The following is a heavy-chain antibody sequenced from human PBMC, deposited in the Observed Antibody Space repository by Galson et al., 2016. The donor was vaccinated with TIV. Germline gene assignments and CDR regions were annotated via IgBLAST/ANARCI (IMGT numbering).Heavy chain of an antibody. CDR3: THAAGKNGASCYATCETFDI. CDR1: GDSVSSDSAA. Sequence: CAISGDSVSSDSAAWNWVRQSPSRGLEWLGRTYYRSRWYYDYKVSVKSRITINPHTSKNQFSLQLNSVTPEDTAVYYCTHAAGKNGASCYATCETFDIWGQGTIVTVSS. CDR2: TYYRSRWYY. V-gene: IGHV6-1*01. J-gene: IGHJ3*02. D-gene: IGHD2-2*01.